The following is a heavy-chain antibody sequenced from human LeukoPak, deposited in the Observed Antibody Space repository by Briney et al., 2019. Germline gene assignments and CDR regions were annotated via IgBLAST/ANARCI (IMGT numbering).Heavy chain of an antibody. J-gene: IGHJ4*02. V-gene: IGHV3-74*01. CDR2: INTDGSIT. CDR3: ARGRSSNWFDY. Sequence: PGGSLRLSCAASGFTFSSYWMHWVRQAPGKGLVWVSRINTDGSITTYADSVKGRFTISRDNAKNTLYLQMNSLRVEDTAVYYCARGRSSNWFDYWGQGTLVTVSS. D-gene: IGHD6-13*01. CDR1: GFTFSSYW.